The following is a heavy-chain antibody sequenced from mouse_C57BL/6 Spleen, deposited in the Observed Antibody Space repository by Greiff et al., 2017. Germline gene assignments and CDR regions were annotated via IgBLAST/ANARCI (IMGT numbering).Heavy chain of an antibody. V-gene: IGHV1-64*01. CDR2: IHPNSGST. D-gene: IGHD1-1*01. CDR1: GYTFTSYW. Sequence: QVQLQQPGAELVKPGASVKLSCKASGYTFTSYWMHWVKQRPGQGLEWIGMIHPNSGSTNYNEKFKSKATLTVDKSSSTAYMQLSSLTSEDSAVYYCASHYGSTRYFDVWGTGTTVTVSS. CDR3: ASHYGSTRYFDV. J-gene: IGHJ1*03.